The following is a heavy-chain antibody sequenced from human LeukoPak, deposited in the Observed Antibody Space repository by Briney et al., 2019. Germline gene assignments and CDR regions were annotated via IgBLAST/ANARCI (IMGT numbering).Heavy chain of an antibody. D-gene: IGHD1-26*01. Sequence: GGSLRLSCAASGFTFSSYAMSWVCQAPGKGLEWVSAISGSGGSTYYADSVKGRFTISRDNSKNTLYLQMNSLRAEDTAVYYCAKDLTLKGATSVSFDYWGQGTLVTVSS. CDR1: GFTFSSYA. CDR3: AKDLTLKGATSVSFDY. CDR2: ISGSGGST. J-gene: IGHJ4*02. V-gene: IGHV3-23*01.